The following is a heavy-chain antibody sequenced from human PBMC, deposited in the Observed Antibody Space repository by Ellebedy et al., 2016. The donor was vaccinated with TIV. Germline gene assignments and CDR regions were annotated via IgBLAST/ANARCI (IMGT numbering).Heavy chain of an antibody. V-gene: IGHV3-30*04. CDR1: GFTFSTYA. CDR3: ARVAAVGYFYYMDV. CDR2: ISYEGSNQ. Sequence: GGSLRLXXVVSGFTFSTYAMNWVRQAPGKGLEWVALISYEGSNQNYADSVKGRVTISRDNSQNTLHLQMNSLRVEDTAVYYCARVAAVGYFYYMDVWGKGTTVTVSS. D-gene: IGHD6-19*01. J-gene: IGHJ6*03.